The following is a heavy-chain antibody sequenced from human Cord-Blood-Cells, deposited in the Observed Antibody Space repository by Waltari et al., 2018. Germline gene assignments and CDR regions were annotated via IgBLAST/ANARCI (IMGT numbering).Heavy chain of an antibody. CDR1: GGTFSSYA. D-gene: IGHD5-12*01. CDR3: ARLKQGNSGYDYYFGY. CDR2: VIPIFGTA. V-gene: IGHV1-69*01. J-gene: IGHJ4*02. Sequence: QVQLVQSGAEVKKPGPAVKVSCKASGGTFSSYAISCLRQAPGPGLEWMGVVIPIFGTAKYAEKVQGRGTITADESTSTAYMGLGSLRSEDTAVYYCARLKQGNSGYDYYFGYWGQGTLVTVSS.